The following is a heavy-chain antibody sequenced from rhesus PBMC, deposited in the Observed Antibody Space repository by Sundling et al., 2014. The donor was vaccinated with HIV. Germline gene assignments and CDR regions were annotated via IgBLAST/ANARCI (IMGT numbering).Heavy chain of an antibody. CDR1: GASISSTYYY. V-gene: IGHV4-122*02. Sequence: QVQLQESGPGLVKPSETLSLTCAVSGASISSTYYYWSWIRQPPGKGLEWIGYITYSGSTSYNPSLKSRVTISRDTSKNQFSLKLTSVTAADTAVFYCATQGCTGSGCYPYYYGLDSWGQGVVVTVSS. CDR2: ITYSGST. CDR3: ATQGCTGSGCYPYYYGLDS. D-gene: IGHD2-21*01. J-gene: IGHJ6*01.